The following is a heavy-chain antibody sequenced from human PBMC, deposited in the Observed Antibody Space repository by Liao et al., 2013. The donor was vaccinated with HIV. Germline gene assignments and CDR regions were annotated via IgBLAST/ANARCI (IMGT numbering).Heavy chain of an antibody. J-gene: IGHJ4*02. CDR3: ARAPQRTLYYDFWSGYNRFDGGAFDY. Sequence: QVQLQQWGAGLLKPSETLSLTCAVYGGSFSGYYWSWIRQPPGKGLEWIGEINHSGSTNYSPSLKSRVTISVDTSKNQFSLKLSSVTAADTAVYYCARAPQRTLYYDFWSGYNRFDGGAFDYWGQGTLVTVSS. CDR2: INHSGST. CDR1: GGSFSGYY. V-gene: IGHV4-34*01. D-gene: IGHD3-3*01.